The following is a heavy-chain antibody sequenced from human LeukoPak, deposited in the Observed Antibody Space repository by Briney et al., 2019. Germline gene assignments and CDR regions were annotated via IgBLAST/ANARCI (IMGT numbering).Heavy chain of an antibody. CDR2: IRSKANSYAT. D-gene: IGHD1-20*01. Sequence: GGSLRLSCAASGFTFSGSAMHWVRQASGKGLEWVGRIRSKANSYATAYAASVKGRFTIPRDDSKNTAYLQMDSLKTEDTAVYYCTRHPLYNWNDSSWGQGTLVTVSS. J-gene: IGHJ5*02. CDR3: TRHPLYNWNDSS. V-gene: IGHV3-73*01. CDR1: GFTFSGSA.